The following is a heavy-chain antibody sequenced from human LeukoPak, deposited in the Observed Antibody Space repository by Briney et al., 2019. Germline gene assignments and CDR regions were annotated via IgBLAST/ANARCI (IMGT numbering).Heavy chain of an antibody. V-gene: IGHV4-59*01. CDR2: IFYTGST. Sequence: SETLSLTCTVSGGSISTYYWSWIRQPPGKGLEWIGLIFYTGSTNYNPSLKSRVTISVDTSKNQFSLKLSSVTAADTAVYYCAREKRTEWTTGAFDMWGQGTMVIVSS. CDR1: GGSISTYY. D-gene: IGHD3-3*01. J-gene: IGHJ3*02. CDR3: AREKRTEWTTGAFDM.